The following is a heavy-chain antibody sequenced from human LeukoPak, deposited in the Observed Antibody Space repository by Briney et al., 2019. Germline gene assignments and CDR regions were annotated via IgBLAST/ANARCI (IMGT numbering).Heavy chain of an antibody. Sequence: SQTLSLTCTVSGGSISNGSYYWSWIRQPAGKGLEWIGRIYTSGSTNYNPSLKSRVTISVDTSKNQFSLKLSSVTAADTAVYYCARVTIAAAGYYYMDVWGKGTTVTVSS. V-gene: IGHV4-61*02. CDR3: ARVTIAAAGYYYMDV. J-gene: IGHJ6*03. CDR1: GGSISNGSYY. CDR2: IYTSGST. D-gene: IGHD6-13*01.